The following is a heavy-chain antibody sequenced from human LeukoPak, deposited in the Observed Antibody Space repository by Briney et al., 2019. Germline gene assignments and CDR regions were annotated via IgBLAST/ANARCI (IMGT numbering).Heavy chain of an antibody. CDR3: ARDAEAMFGVVQFDI. CDR2: IYTGGST. V-gene: IGHV3-66*01. CDR1: GFTFSSYA. Sequence: PGGSLRLSCAASGFTFSSYAMSWVRQAPGKGLEWVAVIYTGGSTHSADAVRGRFTISRDISRNTMYLQMNSLRVEDTAVYYCARDAEAMFGVVQFDIWGQGTLVTVSS. D-gene: IGHD3-3*01. J-gene: IGHJ4*02.